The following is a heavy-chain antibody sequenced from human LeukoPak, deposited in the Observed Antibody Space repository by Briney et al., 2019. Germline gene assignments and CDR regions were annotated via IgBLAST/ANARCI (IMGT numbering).Heavy chain of an antibody. D-gene: IGHD3-3*01. J-gene: IGHJ5*02. CDR3: ARDGQYDFWSGYWWFDP. CDR2: IYYSGST. Sequence: ASETLSLTCTVSGGSISSYYWSWIRQPPGKGLEWIGYIYYSGSTNYNPSLKSRVTISVDTSKNQFSLKLSSVTAADTAVYYCARDGQYDFWSGYWWFDPWGQGTLVTVSS. V-gene: IGHV4-59*01. CDR1: GGSISSYY.